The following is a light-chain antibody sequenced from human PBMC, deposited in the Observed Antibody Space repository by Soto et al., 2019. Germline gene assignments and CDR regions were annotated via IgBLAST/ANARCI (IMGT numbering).Light chain of an antibody. V-gene: IGLV2-14*03. Sequence: QSVLTPPDSVSGSPGQSVAISCTAASSDIGNYNYVSWYQQRPGKVPKLIIHDVSDRPSGVSDRFSGSKSGNTASLTISGLQAEDEADYYCSSYTSTSTYVFGTGTKVTVL. CDR1: SSDIGNYNY. CDR2: DVS. J-gene: IGLJ1*01. CDR3: SSYTSTSTYV.